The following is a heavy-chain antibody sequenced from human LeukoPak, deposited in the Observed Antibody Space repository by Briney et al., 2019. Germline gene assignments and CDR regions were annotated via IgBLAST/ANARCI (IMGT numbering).Heavy chain of an antibody. CDR2: INTYNGNT. CDR1: GYTFTSYG. CDR3: ARDGLGTVTTFLERWHY. D-gene: IGHD4-17*01. J-gene: IGHJ4*02. V-gene: IGHV1-18*01. Sequence: ASVKVSCKASGYTFTSYGISWVRQAPGQGLEWMGWINTYNGNTNYAQKLQGRVTMTTNTSTSTAYMELSSLRSEDTAVYYCARDGLGTVTTFLERWHYWGQGTLVTVSS.